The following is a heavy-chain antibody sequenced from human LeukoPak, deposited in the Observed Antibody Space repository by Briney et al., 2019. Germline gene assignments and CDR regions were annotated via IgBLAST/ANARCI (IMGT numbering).Heavy chain of an antibody. D-gene: IGHD3-22*01. Sequence: GGSLRLSRAASGFTFSSYAMTWVRQAPGKGLEWVSGISGSGGSTYYADSVKGRFTISRDNSKNTLYLQMNSLRAEDTAVYYCAIPTGGYYYYFPFDIWGQGTLVTVSS. CDR3: AIPTGGYYYYFPFDI. CDR2: ISGSGGST. V-gene: IGHV3-23*01. CDR1: GFTFSSYA. J-gene: IGHJ3*02.